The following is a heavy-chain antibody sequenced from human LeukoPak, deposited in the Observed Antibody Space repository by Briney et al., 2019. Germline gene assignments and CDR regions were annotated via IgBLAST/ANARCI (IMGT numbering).Heavy chain of an antibody. D-gene: IGHD1-26*01. CDR3: ARIMLSWREFDC. CDR2: IYSGGST. V-gene: IGHV3-53*01. J-gene: IGHJ4*02. CDR1: GFTFSSYA. Sequence: GGSLRLSCAASGFTFSSYAMHWVRQAPGKGLEWVSVIYSGGSTYYADSVKGRFTISRDNSKNTLYLQMNSLRAEDTAVYYCARIMLSWREFDCWGQGTLVTVSS.